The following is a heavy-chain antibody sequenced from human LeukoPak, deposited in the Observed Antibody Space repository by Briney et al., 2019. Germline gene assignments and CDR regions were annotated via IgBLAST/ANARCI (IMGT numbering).Heavy chain of an antibody. Sequence: PSETLSLTCAVYGGSFSGYYWSWIRQPPGKGLEWIGEINHSGSTNYNPSLKSRVTISVDTFKNQFSLKLSSVTAADTAVYYCARGIFPGYCSSTSCYYYYYGMDVWGQGTTVTVSS. CDR2: INHSGST. D-gene: IGHD2-2*01. V-gene: IGHV4-34*01. J-gene: IGHJ6*02. CDR1: GGSFSGYY. CDR3: ARGIFPGYCSSTSCYYYYYGMDV.